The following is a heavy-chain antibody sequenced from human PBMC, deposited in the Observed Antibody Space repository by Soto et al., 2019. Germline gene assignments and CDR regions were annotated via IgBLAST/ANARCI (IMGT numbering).Heavy chain of an antibody. CDR3: ARALEMTYYYGMDV. CDR1: GYTFTSYA. V-gene: IGHV1-3*01. Sequence: ASVKVSCKASGYTFTSYAMHWVRQAPGQGLEWMGWINAGNGNTKYSQKFQGRVTITRDTSASTAYMELSSLRSEDTAVYYCARALEMTYYYGMDVWGQGTTVTVSS. CDR2: INAGNGNT. J-gene: IGHJ6*02.